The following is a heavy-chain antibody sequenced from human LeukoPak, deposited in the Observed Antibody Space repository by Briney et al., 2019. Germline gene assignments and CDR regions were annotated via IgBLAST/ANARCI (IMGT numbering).Heavy chain of an antibody. CDR2: ISAYNGNT. Sequence: ASVKVSCKASGCTFTSYGISWVRQAPGQGLEWMGWISAYNGNTNYAQKLQGRVTMTTDTSTSTAYMELRSLRSDDTAVYYCARDNRGSGSYLWQAVGQRFDPWGQGTLVTVSS. CDR3: ARDNRGSGSYLWQAVGQRFDP. V-gene: IGHV1-18*01. CDR1: GCTFTSYG. D-gene: IGHD3-10*01. J-gene: IGHJ5*02.